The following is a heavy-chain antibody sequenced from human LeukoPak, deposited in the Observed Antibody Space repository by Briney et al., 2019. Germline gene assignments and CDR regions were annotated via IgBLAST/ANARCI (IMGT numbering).Heavy chain of an antibody. CDR2: INHSGST. D-gene: IGHD1-26*01. CDR3: VGQAAGRGAFDI. CDR1: GGSFSGYY. V-gene: IGHV4-34*01. J-gene: IGHJ3*02. Sequence: SETLSLTCAVYGGSFSGYYWSWIRQPPGKGLEWIGEINHSGSTNYNPSLKSRVTISVDTSKNQFSLKLSSVTAADTAVYYCVGQAAGRGAFDIWGQGTMFTVSS.